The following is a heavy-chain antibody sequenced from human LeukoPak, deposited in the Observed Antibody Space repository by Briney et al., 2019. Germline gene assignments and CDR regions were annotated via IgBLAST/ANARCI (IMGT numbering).Heavy chain of an antibody. D-gene: IGHD5-24*01. CDR1: GGSISNYY. J-gene: IGHJ4*02. CDR2: VYYTGST. Sequence: SETLSLTCPVSGGSISNYYYWTWIRQPPGKGLEWIGYVYYTGSTNFNPSLKSRVTMSLDTSRNQFSLKLTTLTAADTAVYYCARGAMATTPFFDYWGQGTLVTVSS. V-gene: IGHV4-59*01. CDR3: ARGAMATTPFFDY.